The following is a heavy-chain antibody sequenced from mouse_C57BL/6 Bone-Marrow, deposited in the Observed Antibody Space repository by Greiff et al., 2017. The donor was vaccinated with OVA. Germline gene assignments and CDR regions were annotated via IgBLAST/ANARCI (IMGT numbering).Heavy chain of an antibody. V-gene: IGHV1-81*01. J-gene: IGHJ4*01. CDR2: IYPRSGNT. CDR3: ARVGLYYAMDY. Sequence: QVQLQQSGAELARPGASVKLSCKASGYTFTSYGISWVKQRTGQGLEWIGEIYPRSGNTYYNEKFKGKATLTADKSYSTAYMELRSLTSEDSAVYFCARVGLYYAMDYWGQGTSVTVSS. CDR1: GYTFTSYG.